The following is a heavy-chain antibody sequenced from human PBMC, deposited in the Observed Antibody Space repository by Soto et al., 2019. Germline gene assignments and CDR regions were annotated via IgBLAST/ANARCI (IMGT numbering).Heavy chain of an antibody. Sequence: PSETLSLTCTVSGGSISSYYWSWIRQPPGKGLEWIGYIYYSGSTNYNPSLKSRVTISVDTSKNQFSLKLSSVTAADTAVYYCARQYSSGWYIGYYFDYWGQGTLVTVSS. J-gene: IGHJ4*02. CDR2: IYYSGST. V-gene: IGHV4-59*01. D-gene: IGHD6-19*01. CDR1: GGSISSYY. CDR3: ARQYSSGWYIGYYFDY.